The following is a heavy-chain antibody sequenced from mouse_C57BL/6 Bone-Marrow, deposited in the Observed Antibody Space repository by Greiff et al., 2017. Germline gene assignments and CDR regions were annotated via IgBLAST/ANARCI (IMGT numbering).Heavy chain of an antibody. CDR3: ARKRYYGSSYGYVDV. Sequence: VQLQQPGAELVMPGASVKLSCKASGYTFTSYWMHWVKQRPGQGLEWIGEIDPSDSYTNYNQKFKGKSTLNVDKSSSTAYMQLRSLTSEDSAVYYCARKRYYGSSYGYVDVWGTGTTVTVSS. V-gene: IGHV1-69*01. CDR2: IDPSDSYT. J-gene: IGHJ1*03. CDR1: GYTFTSYW. D-gene: IGHD1-1*01.